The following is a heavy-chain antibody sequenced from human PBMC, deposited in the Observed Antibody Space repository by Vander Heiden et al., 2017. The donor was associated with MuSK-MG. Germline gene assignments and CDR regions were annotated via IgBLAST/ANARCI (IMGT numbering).Heavy chain of an antibody. V-gene: IGHV3-7*01. CDR1: GFTFSGNW. D-gene: IGHD5-18*01. CDR2: IKGDGTQK. CDR3: ATNTGPAY. Sequence: EVQLVEAGGGFLQPGGCLRLSWSCSGFTFSGNWMSWVREDPGKGLEWVANIKGDGTQKNYVDAVKGRFTISRDNAKKSLYLEMNSLRAEDTAAYYCATNTGPAYWGQGTLVIVSS. J-gene: IGHJ4*02.